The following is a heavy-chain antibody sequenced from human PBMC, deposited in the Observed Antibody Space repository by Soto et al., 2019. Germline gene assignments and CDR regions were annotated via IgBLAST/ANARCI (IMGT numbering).Heavy chain of an antibody. V-gene: IGHV3-72*01. J-gene: IGHJ3*02. Sequence: GGSLRLSCAASGFTFSDHYMDWVRQAPGKGLEWVGRTRNKANSYTTEYAASVKGRFTISRDDSKNSLYLQMNSLKTEDTAVYYCALERTKLDPDDAFDIWGQGTMVTVSS. CDR3: ALERTKLDPDDAFDI. CDR1: GFTFSDHY. CDR2: TRNKANSYTT. D-gene: IGHD2-8*01.